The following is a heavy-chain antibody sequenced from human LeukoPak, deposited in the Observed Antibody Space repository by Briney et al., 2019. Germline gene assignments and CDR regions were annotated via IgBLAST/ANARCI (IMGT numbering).Heavy chain of an antibody. D-gene: IGHD1-26*01. CDR3: ARKISYTVGATDFDY. V-gene: IGHV1-2*02. CDR2: INPNNGGT. CDR1: GYTFTGYY. J-gene: IGHJ4*02. Sequence: ASVKVSCRASGYTFTGYYMHWVRQATGQGLEWMGWINPNNGGTNYAQKFQGRVTMTRDTSISTAYMDLSRLTSDDTAVYYCARKISYTVGATDFDYWGQGTLVTVSS.